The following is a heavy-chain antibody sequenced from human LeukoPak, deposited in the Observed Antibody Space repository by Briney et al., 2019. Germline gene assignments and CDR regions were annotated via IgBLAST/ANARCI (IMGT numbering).Heavy chain of an antibody. D-gene: IGHD5-12*01. CDR3: ARGGWLRSFDY. V-gene: IGHV4-34*01. CDR2: INHSGST. Sequence: SETLSLTCAVYGGSFSGYYWSWIRQPPGKGLEWIGEINHSGSTNYNPSLKSRVTISVDTSKNQFSLKLSSVTAADTAVYYCARGGWLRSFDYWGQGTLVTVSS. J-gene: IGHJ4*02. CDR1: GGSFSGYY.